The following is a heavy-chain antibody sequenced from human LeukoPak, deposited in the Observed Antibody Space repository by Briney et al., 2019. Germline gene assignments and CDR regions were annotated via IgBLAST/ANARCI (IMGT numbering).Heavy chain of an antibody. CDR1: GYTFTSYY. D-gene: IGHD6-25*01. V-gene: IGHV1-46*01. CDR2: INPSGGST. J-gene: IGHJ6*03. CDR3: ARGGDSTRYYYYYYMDV. Sequence: GASVKVSCKASGYTFTSYYMHWVRQAPGQGLEWMGIINPSGGSTSYAQKFQGRVTMTRDMSTSTVYMELSSLRSEDTAVYYCARGGDSTRYYYYYYMDVWGKGPTVTVSS.